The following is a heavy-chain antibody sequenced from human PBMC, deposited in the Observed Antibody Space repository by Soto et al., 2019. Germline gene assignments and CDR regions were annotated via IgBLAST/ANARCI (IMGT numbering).Heavy chain of an antibody. J-gene: IGHJ6*02. D-gene: IGHD1-26*01. Sequence: QVHLVESGGGVVQPGWSLRLSCADSGFSISDYGMDWVRQAPGKGLEWVALISYDGNNTYYADSVKGRFTISRDNSKDTLFLQMTGLRAEDTALYYCAKGAGDRLSLGMDVWGQGTTVTVSS. CDR3: AKGAGDRLSLGMDV. CDR1: GFSISDYG. V-gene: IGHV3-30*18. CDR2: ISYDGNNT.